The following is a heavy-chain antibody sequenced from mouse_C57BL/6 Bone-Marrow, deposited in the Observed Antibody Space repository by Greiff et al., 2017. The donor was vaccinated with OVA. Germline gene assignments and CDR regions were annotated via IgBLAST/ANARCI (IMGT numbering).Heavy chain of an antibody. CDR1: GYTFTSYW. Sequence: VQLQQPGAELVKPGASVKLSCKASGYTFTSYWMQWVKQRPGQGLEWIGELDPSDSYTNYNQKFKGKATLTVDTSSSTAYMQLSSLTAEDSAVYYGARRHYCYGSGADWGQGTLVTVSA. D-gene: IGHD1-1*01. CDR3: ARRHYCYGSGAD. CDR2: LDPSDSYT. J-gene: IGHJ3*01. V-gene: IGHV1-50*01.